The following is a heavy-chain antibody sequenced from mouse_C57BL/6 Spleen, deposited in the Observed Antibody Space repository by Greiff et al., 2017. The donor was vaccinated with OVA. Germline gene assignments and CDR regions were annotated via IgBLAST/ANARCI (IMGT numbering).Heavy chain of an antibody. D-gene: IGHD2-4*01. J-gene: IGHJ3*01. Sequence: EVQLVESGPGLVKPSQSLSLTCSVTGYSITSGYYWNWIRQFPGNKLEWMGYISYDGSNNYNPSLKNRISITRDTSKNQFFLKLNSVTTEDTATYYCARDDSPWFAYWGQGTLVTVSA. CDR2: ISYDGSN. CDR1: GYSITSGYY. V-gene: IGHV3-6*01. CDR3: ARDDSPWFAY.